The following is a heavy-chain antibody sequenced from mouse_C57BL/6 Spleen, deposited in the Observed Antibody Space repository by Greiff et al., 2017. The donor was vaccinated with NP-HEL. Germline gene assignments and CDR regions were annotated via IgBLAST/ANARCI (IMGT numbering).Heavy chain of an antibody. CDR3: ARGSWGSFDY. CDR1: GYTFTSYW. J-gene: IGHJ2*01. CDR2: IYPGSGST. D-gene: IGHD3-1*01. V-gene: IGHV1-55*01. Sequence: QVQLQQPGAELVKPGASVKMSCKASGYTFTSYWITWVKQRPGQGLEWIGDIYPGSGSTNYNEKLKSKATLTVETSSSTAYRQLSSLTSEDSAVYYCARGSWGSFDYWGQGTTLTVSS.